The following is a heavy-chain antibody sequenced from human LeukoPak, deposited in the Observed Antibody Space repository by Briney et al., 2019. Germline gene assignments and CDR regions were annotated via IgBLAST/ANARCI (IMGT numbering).Heavy chain of an antibody. Sequence: VASVKVSCKASGYKFTSYYMHWVRQAPGQGLEWMGRINPDTGDTNSAQKFQGRVTMTRDTSVSAAYMELSGLTSDDTAVYYCATLYCSTTICAYGMDVWGQGATVTVSS. V-gene: IGHV1-2*06. CDR3: ATLYCSTTICAYGMDV. J-gene: IGHJ6*02. CDR1: GYKFTSYY. CDR2: INPDTGDT. D-gene: IGHD2-2*01.